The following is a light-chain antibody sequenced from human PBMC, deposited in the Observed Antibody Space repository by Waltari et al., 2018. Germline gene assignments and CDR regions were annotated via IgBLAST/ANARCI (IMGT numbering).Light chain of an antibody. J-gene: IGLJ2*01. Sequence: QSALTQPASVSGSPGQSITISCTGTSSDVGGYNYVSWYQQHLGKAPKLMIYEVSNRPSGVSNRFSGSQSGNTASLTISGLQAEDEADYYCSSYTSSSTPYVVFGGGTKLTVL. CDR2: EVS. V-gene: IGLV2-14*01. CDR1: SSDVGGYNY. CDR3: SSYTSSSTPYVV.